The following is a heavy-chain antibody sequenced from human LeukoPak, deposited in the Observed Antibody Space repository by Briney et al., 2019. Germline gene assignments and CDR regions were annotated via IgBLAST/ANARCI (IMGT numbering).Heavy chain of an antibody. D-gene: IGHD3-10*01. CDR1: GYTFTSYG. J-gene: IGHJ4*02. V-gene: IGHV1-18*01. CDR3: ARVGSVWPDY. CDR2: ISPYKGNT. Sequence: ASVKVSCKASGYTFTSYGISWVRQAPGQGLEWMGWISPYKGNTHYAQKFQGRVTMTTDTSTSTAYMELRSLRSDDTAVYYCARVGSVWPDYWGQGTLVTVSS.